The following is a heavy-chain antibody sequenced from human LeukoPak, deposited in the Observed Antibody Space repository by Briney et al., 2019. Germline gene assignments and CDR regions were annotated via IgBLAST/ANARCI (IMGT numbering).Heavy chain of an antibody. V-gene: IGHV3-7*01. CDR1: GFTSSSSW. CDR3: ARPRVPDS. Sequence: GGSLRLSCAASGFTSSSSWMSRVRPAPGKGLEWVANISPDGSETNYVDSVKGRFTISRDNAKNSLYLQMNSLRAEDTAVYYCARPRVPDSWGQGTLVTVSS. CDR2: ISPDGSET. J-gene: IGHJ4*02.